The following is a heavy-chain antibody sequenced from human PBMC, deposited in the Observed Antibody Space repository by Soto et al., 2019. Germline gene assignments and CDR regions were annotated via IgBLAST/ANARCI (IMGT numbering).Heavy chain of an antibody. CDR1: GFTFSSYW. CDR2: INSDGSST. CDR3: ARVGARSYYDSSGDAPAG. Sequence: EVQLVESGGGLVQPGGSLRLSCAASGFTFSSYWMHWVRQAPGKGLVWVSRINSDGSSTSYADSVKGRFTISRDNAKNTRYLQMNSLRAEDTAVYYCARVGARSYYDSSGDAPAGWGQGTLVTVSS. J-gene: IGHJ4*02. D-gene: IGHD3-22*01. V-gene: IGHV3-74*01.